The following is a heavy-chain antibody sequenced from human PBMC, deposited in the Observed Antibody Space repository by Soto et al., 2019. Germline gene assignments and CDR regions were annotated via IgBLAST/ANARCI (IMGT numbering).Heavy chain of an antibody. D-gene: IGHD4-4*01. V-gene: IGHV2-5*01. Sequence: QITLKESGPALVKPTQTLTLTCTISGFSLNTSGVGVGWIRQPPGKALEWLALIYWSDEKRYSPSLKTRLTITKDTSXXXXXXTMTNMDPVDTATYYCARRPPYTNYLDYWGQGTLVTVSS. CDR1: GFSLNTSGVG. CDR2: IYWSDEK. J-gene: IGHJ4*02. CDR3: ARRPPYTNYLDY.